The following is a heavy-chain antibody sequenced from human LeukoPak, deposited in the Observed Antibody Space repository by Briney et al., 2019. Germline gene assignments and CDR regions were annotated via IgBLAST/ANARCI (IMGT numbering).Heavy chain of an antibody. CDR1: GVSISYATYQ. D-gene: IGHD6-19*01. CDR2: ISKSGTT. J-gene: IGHJ6*03. Sequence: SETLSLTCTVSGVSISYATYQWTWIRQSAGKGLEWIGLISKSGTTNYNPSHKSRVTISIDTSKNQFSLKLSSVTAADTAVYYCARRGVGGWYYMDVWGKGTTVTISS. V-gene: IGHV4-61*10. CDR3: ARRGVGGWYYMDV.